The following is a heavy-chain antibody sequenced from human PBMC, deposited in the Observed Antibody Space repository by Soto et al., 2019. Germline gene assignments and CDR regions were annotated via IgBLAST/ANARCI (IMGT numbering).Heavy chain of an antibody. Sequence: QVQLVASGGGVVQPGRSLRLSCAASGFTFSNYGMHWVRPAPGKGLEWVAVISYHGRDKYYADSVKGRFTISRDNSKNTLYLEMNSLRAEDTAVYYCAKDHLMTTVTTVGYWGQGTLVTVS. J-gene: IGHJ4*02. CDR3: AKDHLMTTVTTVGY. D-gene: IGHD4-17*01. V-gene: IGHV3-30*18. CDR1: GFTFSNYG. CDR2: ISYHGRDK.